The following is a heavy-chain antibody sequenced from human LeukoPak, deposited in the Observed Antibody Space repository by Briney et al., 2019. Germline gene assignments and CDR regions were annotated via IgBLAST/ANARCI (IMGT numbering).Heavy chain of an antibody. V-gene: IGHV6-1*01. D-gene: IGHD3-22*01. Sequence: SQTLSLTCAISGDSVSANSAACNWIRLSPSRGLEWLGKTYYRSKWYTDYEVSVKSRITINPDTSKNQFSLKLSSVTAADTAVYYCATLSELYDSSGYDPHAVDYWGQGTLVTVSS. J-gene: IGHJ4*02. CDR1: GDSVSANSAA. CDR2: TYYRSKWYT. CDR3: ATLSELYDSSGYDPHAVDY.